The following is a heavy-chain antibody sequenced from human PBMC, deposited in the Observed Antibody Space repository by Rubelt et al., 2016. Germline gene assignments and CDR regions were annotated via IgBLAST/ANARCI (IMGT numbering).Heavy chain of an antibody. Sequence: EVQLVESGGGLVQPGGSLRLSCAASGFTLSSYWMHWVRQAPGKGLVWASRINSDGSITSYADSVKGRFTISRDNAKNTLYLQMNSLRAEDTAVYYCARDQYFSSWTEYYFNYWGQGTLVTVSS. CDR3: ARDQYFSSWTEYYFNY. J-gene: IGHJ4*02. D-gene: IGHD6-13*01. CDR1: GFTLSSYW. CDR2: INSDGSIT. V-gene: IGHV3-74*01.